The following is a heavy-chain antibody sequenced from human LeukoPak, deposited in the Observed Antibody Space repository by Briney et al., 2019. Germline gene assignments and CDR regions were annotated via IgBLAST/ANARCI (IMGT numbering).Heavy chain of an antibody. D-gene: IGHD2-15*01. V-gene: IGHV4-59*08. CDR3: ARLTRGDYFDY. CDR1: GGSISSYY. CDR2: IYYSGST. J-gene: IGHJ4*02. Sequence: SETLSLTCTVSGGSISSYYWSWIRQPPGKGLEWIGYIYYSGSTNCNPSLKSRVTISVDTSKNQFSLKLSSVTAADTAVYYCARLTRGDYFDYWGQGTLVTVSS.